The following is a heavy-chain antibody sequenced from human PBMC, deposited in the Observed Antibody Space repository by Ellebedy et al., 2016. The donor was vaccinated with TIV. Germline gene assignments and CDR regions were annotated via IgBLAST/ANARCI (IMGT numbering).Heavy chain of an antibody. CDR1: GFTLSNYW. CDR2: IKKDGNEK. CDR3: ARDYELDY. Sequence: GESLKISXAASGFTLSNYWMSWVRQAPGKGLEWVANIKKDGNEKNYVDSVKGRFTISRDNDRNSVYLQMDSLRAEDTAVYYCARDYELDYWGQGTLVTVSS. V-gene: IGHV3-7*01. D-gene: IGHD3-16*01. J-gene: IGHJ4*02.